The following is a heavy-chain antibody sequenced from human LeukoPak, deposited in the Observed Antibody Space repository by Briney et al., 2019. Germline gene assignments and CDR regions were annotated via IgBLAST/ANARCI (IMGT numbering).Heavy chain of an antibody. CDR3: AKGLIAAAYRFDY. J-gene: IGHJ4*02. V-gene: IGHV3-30*02. CDR1: GFPFSSYG. CDR2: IRYDGSNK. Sequence: GGSLRLSCAASGFPFSSYGMHWVRQAPGKGLEWVAFIRYDGSNKYYADSVKGRFTISRDNSKNTLYLQMNSLRAEDTAVYYCAKGLIAAAYRFDYWGQGTLVTVSS. D-gene: IGHD6-13*01.